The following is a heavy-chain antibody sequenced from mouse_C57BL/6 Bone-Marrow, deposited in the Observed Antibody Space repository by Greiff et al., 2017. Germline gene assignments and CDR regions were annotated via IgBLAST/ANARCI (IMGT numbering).Heavy chain of an antibody. D-gene: IGHD1-1*01. V-gene: IGHV1-69*01. J-gene: IGHJ3*01. CDR1: GYTFTSYW. CDR3: ARENYYGSSAWFAY. Sequence: QVQLQQPGAELVMPGASVKLSCKASGYTFTSYWMHWVKQRPGQGLEWIGEIDPSASYTNYNQKFKGKSTLTVDKSSSTAYMQLSRLTSEDSAVYYCARENYYGSSAWFAYWGQGTLVTVSA. CDR2: IDPSASYT.